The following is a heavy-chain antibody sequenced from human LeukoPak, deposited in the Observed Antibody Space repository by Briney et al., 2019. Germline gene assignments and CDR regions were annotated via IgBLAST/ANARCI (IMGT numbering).Heavy chain of an antibody. Sequence: SVKVSCKASGGTFSSYAISWVRQAPGQGLEWMGGIIPIFGTANYAQKFQGRVTITADKSTSTAYMELSSLRSEDTAVYYCARVNYSYGPQVYHYFDYWGQGTLVTVSS. V-gene: IGHV1-69*06. D-gene: IGHD5-18*01. CDR1: GGTFSSYA. CDR2: IIPIFGTA. J-gene: IGHJ4*02. CDR3: ARVNYSYGPQVYHYFDY.